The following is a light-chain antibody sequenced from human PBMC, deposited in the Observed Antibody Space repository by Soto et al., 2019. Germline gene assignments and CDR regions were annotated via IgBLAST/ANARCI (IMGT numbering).Light chain of an antibody. V-gene: IGLV2-14*01. CDR1: SSDVGGYNY. J-gene: IGLJ1*01. Sequence: QSALTQPTSVSGSAGQSITISCTGTSSDVGGYNYVSWYQQHPGKAPKVMIYEVSNRPSGVSNRFSGSKSGNTASLTISGLQAEDEADYYCSSFTSSGTRVFGTGTKVTV. CDR2: EVS. CDR3: SSFTSSGTRV.